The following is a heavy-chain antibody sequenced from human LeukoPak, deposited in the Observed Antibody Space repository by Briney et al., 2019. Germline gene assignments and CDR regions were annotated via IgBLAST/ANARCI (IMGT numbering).Heavy chain of an antibody. J-gene: IGHJ4*02. CDR3: AKDYCRDGNCPFPFLDS. Sequence: GGSLRLSCAASGFTVSSNYMSWVRQAPGKGLEWVSLVAGIGDTFYADSVKGRFILSRDNSKNTVYLQMGSLRVEDTATYYCAKDYCRDGNCPFPFLDSWGQGILVTVSS. V-gene: IGHV3-53*01. CDR1: GFTVSSNY. D-gene: IGHD2-15*01. CDR2: VAGIGDT.